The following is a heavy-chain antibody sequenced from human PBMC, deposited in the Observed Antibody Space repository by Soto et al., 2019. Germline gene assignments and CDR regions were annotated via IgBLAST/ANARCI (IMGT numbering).Heavy chain of an antibody. V-gene: IGHV2-5*02. CDR3: LYRAEQPRGCYYFDS. J-gene: IGHJ4*02. Sequence: QITLKESGPALVKPTQTLTLTCTFSGFSLSTSGVGVGWIRQPPGTALEWLALIYWDDDKRYSPSLKSRLAITQDPSKNQLDLTMTNVDPVATATYYCLYRAEQPRGCYYFDSGGQGTLVTVSS. D-gene: IGHD1-26*01. CDR1: GFSLSTSGVG. CDR2: IYWDDDK.